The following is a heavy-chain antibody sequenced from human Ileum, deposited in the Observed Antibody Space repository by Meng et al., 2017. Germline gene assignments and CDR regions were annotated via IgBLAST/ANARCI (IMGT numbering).Heavy chain of an antibody. D-gene: IGHD1-26*01. CDR1: GGSTTTNIIY. CDR2: ISYSGAT. J-gene: IGHJ5*01. CDR3: ARDHGAINWFYY. V-gene: IGHV4-39*07. Sequence: QLPLQGPGQVLRNLSETLSRACPVSGGSTTTNIIYWGWIRQPPGKGLEWIGTISYSGATYYNPSLESRVAISVDTSKNEFSLNLNSVTAADTAVYYCARDHGAINWFYYWGQGTLVTVSS.